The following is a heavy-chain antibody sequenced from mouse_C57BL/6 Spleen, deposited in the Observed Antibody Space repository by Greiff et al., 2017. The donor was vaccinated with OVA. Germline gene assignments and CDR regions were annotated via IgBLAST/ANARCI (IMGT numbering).Heavy chain of an antibody. CDR3: ASGGNFIYYAMDY. CDR1: GYSITSGYY. D-gene: IGHD2-1*01. V-gene: IGHV3-6*01. Sequence: EVKLMESGPGLVKPSQSLSLTCSVTGYSITSGYYWNWIRQFPGNKLEWMGYISYDGSNNYNPSLKNRISITRDTSKNQFFLKLNSVTTEDTATYYCASGGNFIYYAMDYWGQGTSVTVSS. J-gene: IGHJ4*01. CDR2: ISYDGSN.